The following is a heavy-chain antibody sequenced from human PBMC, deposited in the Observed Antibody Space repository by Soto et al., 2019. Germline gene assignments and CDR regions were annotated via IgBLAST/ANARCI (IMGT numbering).Heavy chain of an antibody. Sequence: QVQLQESGPGLVKPSETLSLTCTVSGGSISSYYWSWIRQPPGKGLEWIGYIYYSGSTNYNPSLKSRVTISVDTSKNQFSLKLSSVTAADTAVYYCARAMGDYDFWSGYQEYYYYYYMDVWGKGTTVTVSS. CDR3: ARAMGDYDFWSGYQEYYYYYYMDV. V-gene: IGHV4-59*01. J-gene: IGHJ6*03. D-gene: IGHD3-3*01. CDR1: GGSISSYY. CDR2: IYYSGST.